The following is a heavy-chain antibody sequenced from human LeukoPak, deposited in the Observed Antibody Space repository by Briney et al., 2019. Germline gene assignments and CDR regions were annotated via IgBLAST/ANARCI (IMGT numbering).Heavy chain of an antibody. D-gene: IGHD2-8*02. Sequence: SVTVSCTASGGTFSSYAISWVRHAPGQGLEWMGGIIPIFGTANYAQKFQGRVTITADESTSTAYMELSSLRSEDTAVYYCARDRRHWSGGMDVWGKGTTVTVSS. J-gene: IGHJ6*04. CDR2: IIPIFGTA. V-gene: IGHV1-69*01. CDR3: ARDRRHWSGGMDV. CDR1: GGTFSSYA.